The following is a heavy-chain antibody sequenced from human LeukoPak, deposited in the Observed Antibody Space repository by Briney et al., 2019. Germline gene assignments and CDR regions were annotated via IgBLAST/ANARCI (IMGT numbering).Heavy chain of an antibody. CDR1: GFTFSSYG. Sequence: QPARSLRLSCAAYGFTFSSYGMHWVSQAPGKGLEWVAVISYDGSNKYYADSVKGRFTISRDNSKITLYLQMNSLRAEDTAVYYCAMLSVAATQVDYWGQGTLVTVSS. CDR2: ISYDGSNK. J-gene: IGHJ4*02. CDR3: AMLSVAATQVDY. D-gene: IGHD2-15*01. V-gene: IGHV3-30*03.